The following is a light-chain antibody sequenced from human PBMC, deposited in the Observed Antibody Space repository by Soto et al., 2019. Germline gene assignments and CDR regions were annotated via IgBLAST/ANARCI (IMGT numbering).Light chain of an antibody. V-gene: IGKV3-11*01. J-gene: IGKJ1*01. CDR3: QQRSTSPWT. CDR1: QSVSSY. CDR2: DAS. Sequence: EIVLTQSPATLSLSPGERATLSCRASQSVSSYLLWYQQKPGQAPRALIYDASARATGIPARFSGSGSGTDFTLTISSLEPEDFAVYYCQQRSTSPWTFGQGTRVEIK.